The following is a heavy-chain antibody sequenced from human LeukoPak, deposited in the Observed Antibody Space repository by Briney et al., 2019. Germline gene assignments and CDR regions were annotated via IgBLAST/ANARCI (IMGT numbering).Heavy chain of an antibody. CDR2: ISNDGGGT. Sequence: GGSLRLSCAASGFIFNNYGLVWVRQAPGKGLEWVSAISNDGGGTTYADFVKGRFSVSRDNSKNTLFLQMNSLRAEDTALYYCAREHWAMPDHWGQGTLVTVSP. V-gene: IGHV3-23*01. J-gene: IGHJ4*02. CDR1: GFIFNNYG. D-gene: IGHD1/OR15-1a*01. CDR3: AREHWAMPDH.